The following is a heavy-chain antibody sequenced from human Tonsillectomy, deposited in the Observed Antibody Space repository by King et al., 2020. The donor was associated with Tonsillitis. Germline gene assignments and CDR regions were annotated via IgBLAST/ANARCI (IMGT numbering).Heavy chain of an antibody. CDR1: GFTFTNYG. D-gene: IGHD3-22*01. J-gene: IGHJ4*02. V-gene: IGHV1-18*04. Sequence: QLVQSGAEVKKPGASVKVSCKASGFTFTNYGISWVRQAPGQGLEWMGWISAYSGDTNYAQKLQGRVTMTTDTSTSTAYMERRSLRSDDKAVYYCARSDYYASSGYYIFRYWGQGTLVTVSS. CDR3: ARSDYYASSGYYIFRY. CDR2: ISAYSGDT.